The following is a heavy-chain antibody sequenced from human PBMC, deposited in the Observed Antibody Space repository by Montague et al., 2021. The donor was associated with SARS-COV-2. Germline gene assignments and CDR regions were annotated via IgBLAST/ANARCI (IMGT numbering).Heavy chain of an antibody. V-gene: IGHV4-34*01. CDR3: ARNSFRARFLDWTFYFTF. CDR2: INHCGTT. CDR1: GGSFTTYY. D-gene: IGHD3/OR15-3a*01. J-gene: IGHJ4*02. Sequence: SETLSPTCAVYGGSFTTYYWSWIRQPPGKGLEWIGEINHCGTTNXNPALKSRVTMSVDTSKNQFSLTLTSVTAADTAIYFCARNSFRARFLDWTFYFTFWGQGSVVTVSS.